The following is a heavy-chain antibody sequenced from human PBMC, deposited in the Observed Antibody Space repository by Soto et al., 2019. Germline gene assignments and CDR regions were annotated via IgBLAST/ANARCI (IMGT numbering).Heavy chain of an antibody. CDR3: VKASRFTSNYYESSGYHYSHFDN. J-gene: IGHJ4*02. CDR1: GFTFDDYA. D-gene: IGHD3-22*01. CDR2: ISWNSGSI. V-gene: IGHV3-9*01. Sequence: EVQLVESGGGLVQPGRSLRLSCAASGFTFDDYAMHWVRQAPGKGLEWVSGISWNSGSIGYADSVKGRFTISRDNAKRSXXLXMXXLRAEDTALYYCVKASRFTSNYYESSGYHYSHFDNWGQGTLVTVSS.